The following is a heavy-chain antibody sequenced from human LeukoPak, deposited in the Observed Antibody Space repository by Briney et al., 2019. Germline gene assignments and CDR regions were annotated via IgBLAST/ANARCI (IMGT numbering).Heavy chain of an antibody. Sequence: GGSLRLSCAASGFTFSDYGMHWVRQAPGRGLEWVAIISNDGSNEYYVDSVKGRFTISRDNPKNSLYLQMKSLRAEDTAVYYCARGRSNSLDYWGQGTLVTVSS. CDR1: GFTFSDYG. D-gene: IGHD4-11*01. CDR3: ARGRSNSLDY. J-gene: IGHJ4*02. V-gene: IGHV3-30*03. CDR2: ISNDGSNE.